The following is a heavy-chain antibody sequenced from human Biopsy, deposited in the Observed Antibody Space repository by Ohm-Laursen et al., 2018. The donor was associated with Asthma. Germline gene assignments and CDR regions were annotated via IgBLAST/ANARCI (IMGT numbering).Heavy chain of an antibody. D-gene: IGHD6-19*01. CDR1: GGSISSFY. Sequence: GTLSLTFCVYGGSISSFYWSWIRQSPEKGLEWMGYVYWTESTNYNPSLKSRVTMSVDTSKNRMFLELTSVTAADTAIYYCVRAVRNEQWLAPFDYWGQGKPVTVSS. V-gene: IGHV4-59*01. J-gene: IGHJ4*02. CDR3: VRAVRNEQWLAPFDY. CDR2: VYWTEST.